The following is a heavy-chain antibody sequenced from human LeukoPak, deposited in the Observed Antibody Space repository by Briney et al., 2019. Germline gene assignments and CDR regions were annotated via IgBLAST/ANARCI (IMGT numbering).Heavy chain of an antibody. CDR2: ISGSGGST. D-gene: IGHD6-13*01. CDR3: ASVGLGLSSSWSYYFDY. Sequence: GGSLRLSCAASGFTFSSYAMSWVRQAPGKGLEWVSAISGSGGSTYYADSVKGRFTISRDNAKNSLYLQMNSLRAEDTAVYYCASVGLGLSSSWSYYFDYWGQGTLVTVSS. J-gene: IGHJ4*02. CDR1: GFTFSSYA. V-gene: IGHV3-23*01.